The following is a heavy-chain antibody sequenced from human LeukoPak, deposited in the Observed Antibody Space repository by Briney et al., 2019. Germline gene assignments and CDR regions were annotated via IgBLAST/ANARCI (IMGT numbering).Heavy chain of an antibody. Sequence: GGSLRLSCAASGFTFSSYAMTWVRQAPGKGLEWVSAISDSGGITKYADSVKGRFTISRDNSKNTLYLQMNSLRAEDTAVYYCAKKRISMSGWSSYGMDVWGQGTTVTVSS. J-gene: IGHJ6*02. CDR1: GFTFSSYA. CDR2: ISDSGGIT. CDR3: AKKRISMSGWSSYGMDV. D-gene: IGHD3-3*02. V-gene: IGHV3-23*01.